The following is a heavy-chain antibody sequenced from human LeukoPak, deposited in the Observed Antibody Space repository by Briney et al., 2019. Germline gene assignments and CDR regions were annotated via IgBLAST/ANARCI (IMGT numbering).Heavy chain of an antibody. D-gene: IGHD2/OR15-2a*01. CDR2: IYYSGST. J-gene: IGHJ3*02. V-gene: IGHV4-59*01. CDR3: ARKNEFDI. Sequence: SETLSLTCTVSGGSISSDHWNWMRQPPGKGLEWIGGIYYSGSTDDNPSLKSRVTISVDMHKRQFSLRLTSVTAADTAVYYCARKNEFDIWGQGTLVTVSS. CDR1: GGSISSDH.